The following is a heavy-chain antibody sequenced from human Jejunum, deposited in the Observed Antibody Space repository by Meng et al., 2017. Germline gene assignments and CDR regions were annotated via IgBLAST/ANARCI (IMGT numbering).Heavy chain of an antibody. CDR3: ARDLLGGWYLDL. CDR1: GGSISSYS. CDR2: VSQSGST. Sequence: QLQLQESGPGLVKSSETLSLTCTVSGGSISSYSWNWIRQPPGKGLEWIGYVSQSGSTKYSPSLKSRVTISVDTSKSHFSLRLTSVTAADTAIYFCARDLLGGWYLDLWGRGTLVTVSS. J-gene: IGHJ2*01. D-gene: IGHD3-16*01. V-gene: IGHV4-59*01.